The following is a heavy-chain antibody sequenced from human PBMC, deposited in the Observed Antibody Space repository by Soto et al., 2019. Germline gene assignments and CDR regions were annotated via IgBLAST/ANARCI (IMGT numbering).Heavy chain of an antibody. D-gene: IGHD5-12*01. V-gene: IGHV3-30-3*01. J-gene: IGHJ4*02. Sequence: QVQLVESGGGVVQPGRSLRLSCAASGFTFSSYAMHWVRQAPGKGLEWVGLISYDGSNEYYADSVKGRFTISRDNSKNTVYLQLNSLKDEDTAVYYCAREGFGAYDFRRVPQTDYRGQGTLVTVSS. CDR2: ISYDGSNE. CDR1: GFTFSSYA. CDR3: AREGFGAYDFRRVPQTDY.